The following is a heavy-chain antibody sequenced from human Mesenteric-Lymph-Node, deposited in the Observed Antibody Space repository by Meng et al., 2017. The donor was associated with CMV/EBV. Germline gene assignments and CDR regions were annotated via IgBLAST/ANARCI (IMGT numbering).Heavy chain of an antibody. CDR1: GFTFDDYG. Sequence: GESLKISCAASGFTFDDYGMNWVRQAPGKGLEWVSAISGSGGSTYYADSVKGRFTISRDNSKNTLYLQMNSLRAEDTAVYYCARSGGSYPNDYWGQGTLVTVSS. D-gene: IGHD1-26*01. J-gene: IGHJ4*02. CDR3: ARSGGSYPNDY. V-gene: IGHV3-23*01. CDR2: ISGSGGST.